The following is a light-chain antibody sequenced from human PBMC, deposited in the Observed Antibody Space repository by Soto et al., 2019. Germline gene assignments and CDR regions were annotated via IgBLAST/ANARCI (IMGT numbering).Light chain of an antibody. Sequence: DIQMPQSPSSLSASVGDRVTITCQASQDISNYLNWYQQKPGKAPKLLIYDASNLETGVPSRFRGTGAGTDFTFTISSLKPQDIATYYCQQYDNLSYTFGQGTKLEIK. J-gene: IGKJ2*01. CDR2: DAS. V-gene: IGKV1-33*01. CDR1: QDISNY. CDR3: QQYDNLSYT.